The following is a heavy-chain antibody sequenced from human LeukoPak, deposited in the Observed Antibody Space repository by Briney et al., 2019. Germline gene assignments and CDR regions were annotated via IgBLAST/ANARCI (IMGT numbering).Heavy chain of an antibody. CDR1: GYTFTSYD. Sequence: GASVKVSCKASGYTFTSYDINWVRQDTGLGLEWMGWMNPNRGNTGYAQKFQGRVTMTRNTSISTAYMELSSLRSEDTAVYYCASSPHGKNGMDVWGQGTTVTVSS. J-gene: IGHJ6*02. CDR2: MNPNRGNT. V-gene: IGHV1-8*01. CDR3: ASSPHGKNGMDV.